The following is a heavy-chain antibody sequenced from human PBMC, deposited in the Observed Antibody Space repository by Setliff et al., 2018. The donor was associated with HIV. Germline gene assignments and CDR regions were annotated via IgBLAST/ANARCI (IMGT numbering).Heavy chain of an antibody. D-gene: IGHD3-22*01. CDR2: ISDSGGST. Sequence: GGSLRLSCAASGLTFSKYAMSWVRQAPGKGLEWVSAISDSGGSTYYADSVKGRFTISRDNSKNTLYLQMNSLRAEDTAEYYCAKRGYDSSALRAFDAFDIWGQGTLVTVSS. CDR3: AKRGYDSSALRAFDAFDI. J-gene: IGHJ3*02. V-gene: IGHV3-23*01. CDR1: GLTFSKYA.